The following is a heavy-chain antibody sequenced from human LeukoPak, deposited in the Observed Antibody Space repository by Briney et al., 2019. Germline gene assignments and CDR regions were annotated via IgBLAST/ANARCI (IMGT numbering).Heavy chain of an antibody. CDR2: IYRDGDT. V-gene: IGHV3-66*01. Sequence: GGSLRLSCAASGFTVTGNYMSWVRQAPGKGLEWISVIYRDGDTYYAESVRGRFTISRDNSKNTLHLQMNSLRAEDTAVYYCARVRSGNYFDYWGQGTLVTVSS. CDR1: GFTVTGNY. J-gene: IGHJ4*02. CDR3: ARVRSGNYFDY.